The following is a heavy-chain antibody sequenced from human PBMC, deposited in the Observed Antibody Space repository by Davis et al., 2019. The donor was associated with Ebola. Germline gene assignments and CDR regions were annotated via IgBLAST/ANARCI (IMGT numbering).Heavy chain of an antibody. CDR2: ISPYNGNT. J-gene: IGHJ6*02. V-gene: IGHV1-18*01. D-gene: IGHD3-10*01. CDR3: ARVGLQVKGYYYYGMDV. Sequence: ASVKVSCKASAYTFINYDIIWVRQAPGQGLEWMGWISPYNGNTNYAQRLQGEVTMTTDTSTSTAYMELRSLSSDDTAVYYCARVGLQVKGYYYYGMDVWGQGTTVTVSS. CDR1: AYTFINYD.